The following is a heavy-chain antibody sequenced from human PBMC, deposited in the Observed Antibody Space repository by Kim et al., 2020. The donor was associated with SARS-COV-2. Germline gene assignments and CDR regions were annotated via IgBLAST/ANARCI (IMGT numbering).Heavy chain of an antibody. V-gene: IGHV3-30-3*01. CDR1: GFTFSSYA. CDR2: ISYDGSNK. J-gene: IGHJ4*02. D-gene: IGHD3-22*01. CDR3: ARGVYYDSSGPIDY. Sequence: GGSLRLSCAASGFTFSSYAMHWVRQAPGKGLEWVAVISYDGSNKYYADSVKGRFTISRDNSKNTLYLQMNSLRAEDTAVYYCARGVYYDSSGPIDYWGQGTLVTVSS.